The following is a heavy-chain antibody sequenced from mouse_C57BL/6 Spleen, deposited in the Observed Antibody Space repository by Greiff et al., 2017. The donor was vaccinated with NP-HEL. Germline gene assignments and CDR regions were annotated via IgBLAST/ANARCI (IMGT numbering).Heavy chain of an antibody. CDR2: INPNNGGT. J-gene: IGHJ3*01. V-gene: IGHV1-18*01. CDR3: ARGRRTAQAPQAWFAY. D-gene: IGHD3-2*02. CDR1: GYTFTDYN. Sequence: VQLQQSGPELVKPGASVKIPCKASGYTFTDYNMDWVKQSHGKSLEWIGDINPNNGGTIYNQKFKGKATLTVDKSSSTAYMELRSLTSEDTAVDYCARGRRTAQAPQAWFAYWGQGTLGTVSA.